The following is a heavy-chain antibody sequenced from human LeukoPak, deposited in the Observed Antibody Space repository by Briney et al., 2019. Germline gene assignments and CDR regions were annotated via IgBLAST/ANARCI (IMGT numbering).Heavy chain of an antibody. CDR2: LASDGRNE. CDR1: GFPFSTYG. J-gene: IGHJ4*02. CDR3: ARGGGGQLDY. Sequence: PGRSLRLSCAASGFPFSTYGMHWVRRAPGKGLEWVAGLASDGRNENYSDSVKGRFTISRDNSKNTLYLQMNILRAEDTAVYYCARGGGGQLDYWGQGTLVTVSS. D-gene: IGHD3-16*01. V-gene: IGHV3-33*01.